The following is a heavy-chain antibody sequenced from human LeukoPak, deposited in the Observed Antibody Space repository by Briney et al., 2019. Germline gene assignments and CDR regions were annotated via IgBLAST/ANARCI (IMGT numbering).Heavy chain of an antibody. D-gene: IGHD5-12*01. V-gene: IGHV3-23*01. J-gene: IGHJ4*02. Sequence: GGSLRLSCAASGFTFNTYSMNWVRQAPGKGLEWVSAISGSGGSTYYADSVKGRFTISRDNSKNTLYMQMNSLRAEDTAVYYCAKYLVAGYFDYWGQGTLVTVSS. CDR3: AKYLVAGYFDY. CDR1: GFTFNTYS. CDR2: ISGSGGST.